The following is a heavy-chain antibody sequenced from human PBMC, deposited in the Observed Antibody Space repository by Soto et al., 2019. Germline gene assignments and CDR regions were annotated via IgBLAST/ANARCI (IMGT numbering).Heavy chain of an antibody. J-gene: IGHJ4*02. Sequence: GGSLRLSCAASGFTFSSYPMNWVRQAPGKGLEWISYLSGSRSNKYYADSVKGRFTISRDNSKNTPYLQMNSLRAEDTAVYYCATLVDTAMVTDYWGQGTLVTVSS. CDR1: GFTFSSYP. CDR3: ATLVDTAMVTDY. CDR2: LSGSRSNK. V-gene: IGHV3-48*01. D-gene: IGHD5-18*01.